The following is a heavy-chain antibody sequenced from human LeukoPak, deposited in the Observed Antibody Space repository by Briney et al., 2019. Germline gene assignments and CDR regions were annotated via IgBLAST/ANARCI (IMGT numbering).Heavy chain of an antibody. CDR1: GGSISSYY. CDR3: ARGSSAYYDILTGQRFDP. V-gene: IGHV4-59*01. J-gene: IGHJ5*02. CDR2: IYYSGST. D-gene: IGHD3-9*01. Sequence: SETLSLTCTVSGGSISSYYWSWIRQPPGKGLEWIGYIYYSGSTNYNPSLKSRVTISVDTSKNQFSLKLSSVTAADTAVYYCARGSSAYYDILTGQRFDPWGQGTLVTVSS.